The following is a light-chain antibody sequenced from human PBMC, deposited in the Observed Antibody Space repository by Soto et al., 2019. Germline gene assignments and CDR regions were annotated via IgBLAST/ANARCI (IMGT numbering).Light chain of an antibody. CDR2: ADN. J-gene: IGLJ3*02. V-gene: IGLV1-47*01. CDR3: AAWDDSLGGSWL. Sequence: QSVLTQSPSASGTPGQRVTISCSGSNSNIGNNYVYWYQQIPGTAPKLLIYADNRRPSGVSDRFSGSKSGTSASLAISGLRSEDEATYACAAWDDSLGGSWLFGGGTKLTVL. CDR1: NSNIGNNY.